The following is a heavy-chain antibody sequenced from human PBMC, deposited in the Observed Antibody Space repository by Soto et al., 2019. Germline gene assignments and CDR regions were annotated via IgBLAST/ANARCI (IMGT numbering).Heavy chain of an antibody. CDR3: ANELSAKYCMDV. CDR1: GFTVSGNY. D-gene: IGHD1-1*01. Sequence: EVQLVESGGGLVQPGGSLRLSCAASGFTVSGNYVTWVRQAPGKGLEWVSVIYTDDNIYYADSVTGRFTISRDNSNNTFYLQMNRLRVEDTAVYYCANELSAKYCMDVWGQGTTVTVSS. J-gene: IGHJ6*02. CDR2: IYTDDNI. V-gene: IGHV3-53*01.